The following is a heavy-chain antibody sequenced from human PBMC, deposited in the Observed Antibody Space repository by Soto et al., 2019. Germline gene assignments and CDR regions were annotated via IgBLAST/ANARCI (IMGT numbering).Heavy chain of an antibody. CDR3: ARVDYYYDLWSGYQYWFDP. J-gene: IGHJ5*02. D-gene: IGHD3-3*01. CDR2: INHSGST. Sequence: SETLSLTCAVYGGSFSGYYWSWIRQPPGKGLEWIGEINHSGSTNYNPSLKSRVTISVDTSKNQFSLKLSSVTAADTAVYYCARVDYYYDLWSGYQYWFDPWGQGTLVTVSS. CDR1: GGSFSGYY. V-gene: IGHV4-34*01.